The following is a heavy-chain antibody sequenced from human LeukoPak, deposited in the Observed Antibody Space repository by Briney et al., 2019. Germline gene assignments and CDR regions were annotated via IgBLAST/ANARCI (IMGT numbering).Heavy chain of an antibody. V-gene: IGHV3-49*04. CDR2: IRSTAYGGET. D-gene: IGHD3-16*01. J-gene: IGHJ6*03. CDR1: GFTFADRA. CDR3: SRARLGGYYYMDV. Sequence: PGGSLILSCKASGFTFADRAMSWVRQAPGKGVEWVGFIRSTAYGGETEYAASVKGRFIISRDDSKSIAYLQMNSLNSDDTAVYYCSRARLGGYYYMDVWGKGTTVTVSS.